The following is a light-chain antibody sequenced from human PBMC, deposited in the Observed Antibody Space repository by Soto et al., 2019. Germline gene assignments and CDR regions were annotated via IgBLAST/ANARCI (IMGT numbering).Light chain of an antibody. CDR3: QQYGSLPIT. J-gene: IGKJ5*01. Sequence: DLQVTQSPSSLSASIGDRVTISCQASQDIGNFLNWYQQKPGKAPYLLIYDASNLDTGVSSRFSGRGSGRQFSITITSLQPDDVATYFCQQYGSLPITFGQGTRLDIK. CDR1: QDIGNF. V-gene: IGKV1-33*01. CDR2: DAS.